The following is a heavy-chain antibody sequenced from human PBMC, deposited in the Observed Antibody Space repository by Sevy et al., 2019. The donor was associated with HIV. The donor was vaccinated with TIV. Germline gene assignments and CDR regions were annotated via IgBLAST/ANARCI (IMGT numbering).Heavy chain of an antibody. CDR3: AKDAEPDYYGSGSPTWDY. Sequence: GGSLRLSCAASGFTFSSYAMSWVRQAPGKGLEWVSAISGSGGSTYYADSVKGRFTISRDNSKNTLYLQMNSLRAEDTAVYYCAKDAEPDYYGSGSPTWDYWGQGPLVTVSS. J-gene: IGHJ4*02. CDR1: GFTFSSYA. D-gene: IGHD3-10*01. V-gene: IGHV3-23*01. CDR2: ISGSGGST.